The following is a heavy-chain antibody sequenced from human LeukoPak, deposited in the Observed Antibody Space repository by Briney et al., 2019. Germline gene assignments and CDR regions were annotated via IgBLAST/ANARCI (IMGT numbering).Heavy chain of an antibody. CDR3: ARASHELLWIVSYWFDP. Sequence: GASVKVSCKASGYTFTGYYMHWVRQAPGQGLEWMGWINPNSGGTNYAQKFQGRATMTRDTSISTAYMELSRLRSDDTAVYYCARASHELLWIVSYWFDPWGQGTLVTVSS. CDR1: GYTFTGYY. J-gene: IGHJ5*02. V-gene: IGHV1-2*02. CDR2: INPNSGGT. D-gene: IGHD2-2*01.